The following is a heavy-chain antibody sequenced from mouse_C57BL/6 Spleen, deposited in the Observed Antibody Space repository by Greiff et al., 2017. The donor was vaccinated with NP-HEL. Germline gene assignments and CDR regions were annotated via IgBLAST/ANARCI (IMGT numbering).Heavy chain of an antibody. J-gene: IGHJ3*01. CDR1: GFTFSSYA. CDR2: ISDGGSYT. V-gene: IGHV5-4*01. Sequence: EVKVVESGGGLVKPGGSLKLSCAASGFTFSSYAMSWVRQTPEKRLEWVATISDGGSYTYYPDNVKGRFTISRDNAKNNLYLQMSHLKSEDTAMYYCARDYYGSSYGFAYWGQGTLVTVSA. CDR3: ARDYYGSSYGFAY. D-gene: IGHD1-1*01.